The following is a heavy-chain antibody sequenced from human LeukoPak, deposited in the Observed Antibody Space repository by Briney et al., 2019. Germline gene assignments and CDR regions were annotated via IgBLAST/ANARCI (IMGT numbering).Heavy chain of an antibody. V-gene: IGHV1-2*02. Sequence: ASVKVSCKASGYTFTGYYMHWVRQAPGQGLEWMGWINPNSGGTNYAQKFQGRVTMTRDTSISTAYMELSRLRSDDTAVYYCASSFDILTGYSTSFDYWGQGTLVTVSS. CDR3: ASSFDILTGYSTSFDY. CDR1: GYTFTGYY. D-gene: IGHD3-9*01. J-gene: IGHJ4*02. CDR2: INPNSGGT.